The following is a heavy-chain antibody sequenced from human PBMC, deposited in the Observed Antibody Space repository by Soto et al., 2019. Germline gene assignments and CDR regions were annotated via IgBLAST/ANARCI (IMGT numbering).Heavy chain of an antibody. D-gene: IGHD3-22*01. V-gene: IGHV4-61*01. CDR3: ATHYYDSSGHPYYFDY. CDR1: GGSVSSGSYY. CDR2: IYYSGST. Sequence: SETLSLTCTVSGGSVSSGSYYWSWIRQPPGKGLEWIGYIYYSGSTNYNPSLKSRVTISVDTSKNQFSLKLSSVTAADTAVYYCATHYYDSSGHPYYFDYWGQGTLVTVSS. J-gene: IGHJ4*02.